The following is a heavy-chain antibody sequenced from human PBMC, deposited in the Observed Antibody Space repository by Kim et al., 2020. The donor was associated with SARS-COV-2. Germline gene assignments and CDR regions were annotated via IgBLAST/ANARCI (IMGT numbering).Heavy chain of an antibody. Sequence: RVTISGDTSKNQFSLKLSSVTAADTAVYYCARVSYYYGSGSYRPNWFDPWGQGTLVTVSS. CDR3: ARVSYYYGSGSYRPNWFDP. D-gene: IGHD3-10*01. V-gene: IGHV4-34*01. J-gene: IGHJ5*02.